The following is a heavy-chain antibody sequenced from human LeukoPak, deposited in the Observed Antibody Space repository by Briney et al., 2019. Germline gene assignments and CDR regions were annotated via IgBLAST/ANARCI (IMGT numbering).Heavy chain of an antibody. CDR2: ISYDGSNK. J-gene: IGHJ5*02. D-gene: IGHD2-2*01. Sequence: GGSLRLSCAASGFTFSSYAMHWVRQAPGKGLEWVAVISYDGSNKYYADSVKGRFTISRDNSKNTLYLQMNSLRAEDTAVYYCARDRYCGSTSCYNWFDPWGQGTLVTVSS. V-gene: IGHV3-30-3*01. CDR3: ARDRYCGSTSCYNWFDP. CDR1: GFTFSSYA.